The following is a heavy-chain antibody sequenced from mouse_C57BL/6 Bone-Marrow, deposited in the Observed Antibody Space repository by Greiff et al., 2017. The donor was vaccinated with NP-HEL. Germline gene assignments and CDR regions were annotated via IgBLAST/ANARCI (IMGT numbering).Heavy chain of an antibody. D-gene: IGHD1-1*01. CDR3: ARSTTVVPDY. CDR2: ISSGSSTI. J-gene: IGHJ2*01. V-gene: IGHV5-17*01. Sequence: DVKLVESGGGLVKPGGSLKLSCAASGFTFSDYGMHWVRQAPEKGLEWVAYISSGSSTIYYADTVKGRFTISRDNAKNTLFLQMTSLRSEDKAMYYCARSTTVVPDYWGQGTTLTVSS. CDR1: GFTFSDYG.